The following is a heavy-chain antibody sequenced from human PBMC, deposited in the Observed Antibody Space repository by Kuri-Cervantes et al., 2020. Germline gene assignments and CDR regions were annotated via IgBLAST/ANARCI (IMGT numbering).Heavy chain of an antibody. CDR2: IIPIFGTA. D-gene: IGHD5-18*01. CDR3: TRGRYSYGYGI. Sequence: SVKVSCKTSGGTFNTYAVSWVRQAPGQGLEWMGGIIPIFGTANYAQKFQGRVTMTEDTSTDTAYMELSSLRSEDTAVYYCTRGRYSYGYGIWGQGTMVTVSS. J-gene: IGHJ3*02. CDR1: GGTFNTYA. V-gene: IGHV1-69*06.